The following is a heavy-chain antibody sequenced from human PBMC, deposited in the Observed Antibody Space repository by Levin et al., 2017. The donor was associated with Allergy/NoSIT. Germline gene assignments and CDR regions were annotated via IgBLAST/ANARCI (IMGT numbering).Heavy chain of an antibody. V-gene: IGHV1-69*11. Sequence: TGGSLRLSCKASGGTFGSCALSWVRQAPGQGLEWLGRIIPIIGRANYPQKFQGRVRINADESTNTAYMELSSLRSEDTAVYYCARSREFSDSSSWYFDLWGRGTLVSVSS. CDR1: GGTFGSCA. CDR2: IIPIIGRA. D-gene: IGHD6-6*01. J-gene: IGHJ2*01. CDR3: ARSREFSDSSSWYFDL.